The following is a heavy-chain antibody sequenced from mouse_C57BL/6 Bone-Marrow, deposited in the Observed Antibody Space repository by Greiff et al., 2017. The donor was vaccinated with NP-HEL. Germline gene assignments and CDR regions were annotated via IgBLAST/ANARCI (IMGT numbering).Heavy chain of an antibody. D-gene: IGHD2-2*01. Sequence: VQLKQSGPELVKPGASVKISCKASGYSFTDYNMNWVKQSNGKSLEWIGVINPNYGTTSYNQKFKGKATLTVDQSSSTAYMQLNSLTSEDSAVYYCAREGIYYGYPIDGAMDYWGQGTSVTVSS. CDR3: AREGIYYGYPIDGAMDY. CDR1: GYSFTDYN. V-gene: IGHV1-39*01. J-gene: IGHJ4*01. CDR2: INPNYGTT.